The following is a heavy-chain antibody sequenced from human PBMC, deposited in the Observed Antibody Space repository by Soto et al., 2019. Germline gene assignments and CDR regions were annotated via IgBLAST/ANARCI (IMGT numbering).Heavy chain of an antibody. Sequence: VSVKVSCKASGYTFTSYGISWVRQAPGQGLEWMGWISAYNGNTNYAQKLQGRVTMTTDTSTSTAYMELRSLRSDDTAVYYCARRHSLLNYYYYYMDVWGKGTTVTVSS. J-gene: IGHJ6*03. CDR3: ARRHSLLNYYYYYMDV. CDR1: GYTFTSYG. D-gene: IGHD2-21*01. V-gene: IGHV1-18*01. CDR2: ISAYNGNT.